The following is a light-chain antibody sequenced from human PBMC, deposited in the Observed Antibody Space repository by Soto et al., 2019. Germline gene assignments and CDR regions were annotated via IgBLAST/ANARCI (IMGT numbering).Light chain of an antibody. J-gene: IGKJ2*01. V-gene: IGKV4-1*01. CDR2: WAS. CDR1: QSVLYSSNNKNY. CDR3: QQFYSIPYT. Sequence: DIVMTQSPDSLAVSLGERATINCKFSQSVLYSSNNKNYLAWYQHKPGQPPKLLIYWASTRESGVPDRFSGSGSGTDFTLTISSLLAEDVAVYYCQQFYSIPYTFGQGTKLEIK.